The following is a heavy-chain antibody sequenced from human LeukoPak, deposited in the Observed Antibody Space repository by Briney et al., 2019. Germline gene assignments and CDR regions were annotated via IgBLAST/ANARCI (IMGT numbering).Heavy chain of an antibody. J-gene: IGHJ5*02. V-gene: IGHV4-59*01. CDR1: GGSISSYY. Sequence: PSETLSLTCTVSGGSISSYYWSWIRQPPGKGLEWIGYIYYSGTTNYNPPLKSRVTISVDTSKNQFSLKLSSVTVADTAVYYCARDRGAAAGTAPSFDPWGQGTLVTVSS. D-gene: IGHD6-13*01. CDR2: IYYSGTT. CDR3: ARDRGAAAGTAPSFDP.